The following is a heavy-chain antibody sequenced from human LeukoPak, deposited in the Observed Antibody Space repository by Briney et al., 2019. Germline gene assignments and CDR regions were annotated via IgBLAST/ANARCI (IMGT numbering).Heavy chain of an antibody. V-gene: IGHV3-21*01. J-gene: IGHJ4*02. D-gene: IGHD3-16*01. CDR3: GRAFPPLRTASAGDL. CDR1: GFSFSDYD. CDR2: ISGRSSHV. Sequence: GGSLRLSCSASGFSFSDYDMNWFRQAPGKGLEWISSISGRSSHVYYGDSVKGRFSISRDNAMNSVFLQMNSLGVDGTAVYYCGRAFPPLRTASAGDLWGQGTLVTVSS.